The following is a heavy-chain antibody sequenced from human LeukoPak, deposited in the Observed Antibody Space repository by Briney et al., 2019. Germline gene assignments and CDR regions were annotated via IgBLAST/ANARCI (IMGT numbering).Heavy chain of an antibody. J-gene: IGHJ5*02. CDR2: IYYTGST. D-gene: IGHD1-1*01. CDR3: ARDPRGGTSRDNWFDP. Sequence: TSETLSLTCTVSGGSISNYYWSWIRQPPGKGLEWIGYIYYTGSTNYNPSLKSRVTISVDTSKNQFSLKVSSVTAADTAVYYCARDPRGGTSRDNWFDPWGQGTLVTVSS. V-gene: IGHV4-59*01. CDR1: GGSISNYY.